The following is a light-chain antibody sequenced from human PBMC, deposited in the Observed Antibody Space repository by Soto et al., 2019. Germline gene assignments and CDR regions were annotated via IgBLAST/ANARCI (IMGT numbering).Light chain of an antibody. Sequence: EIVLTQSPATLSLSPGERATLSCRASQSISNYVAWYQQKPCQAPRLLIYGASNRATGIPARFSGSGSGTDFTLTISSLEPEDFAVYYCQQRSNWPPITFGQGTRLEI. J-gene: IGKJ5*01. CDR1: QSISNY. V-gene: IGKV3-11*01. CDR3: QQRSNWPPIT. CDR2: GAS.